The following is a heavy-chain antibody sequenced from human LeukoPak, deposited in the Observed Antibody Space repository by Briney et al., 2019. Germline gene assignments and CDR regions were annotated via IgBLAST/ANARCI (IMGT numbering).Heavy chain of an antibody. CDR1: GFTFSSYA. CDR3: ARRIAARLDY. D-gene: IGHD6-6*01. V-gene: IGHV3-53*01. CDR2: IYSGGGT. J-gene: IGHJ4*02. Sequence: QTGGSLRLSCAASGFTFSSYAMSWVRQAPGKGLEWVSVIYSGGGTYYADSVKGRFTISRDNSKNTLYLQMNSLRAEDTAVYYCARRIAARLDYWGQGTLVTVSS.